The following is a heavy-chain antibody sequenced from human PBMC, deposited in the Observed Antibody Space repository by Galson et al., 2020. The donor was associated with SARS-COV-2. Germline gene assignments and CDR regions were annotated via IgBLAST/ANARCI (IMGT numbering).Heavy chain of an antibody. J-gene: IGHJ4*02. CDR1: GFPFRSYA. CDR2: ISARGGTT. D-gene: IGHD2-15*01. CDR3: AKIGGQYFFDY. Sequence: GESLKISCAASGFPFRSYAMSWVRQAPGTGLEWVSVISARGGTTNYADSVKGRFAISRDNSQNTLYLQMNSLRAEDTAVYYCAKIGGQYFFDYWGQGTLVTVSS. V-gene: IGHV3-23*01.